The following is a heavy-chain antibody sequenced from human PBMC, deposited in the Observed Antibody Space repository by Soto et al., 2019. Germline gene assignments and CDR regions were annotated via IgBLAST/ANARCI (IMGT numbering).Heavy chain of an antibody. V-gene: IGHV3-13*01. CDR1: GFTFSSYD. CDR2: IGTAGDT. J-gene: IGHJ6*02. CDR3: ARAAGYSYGSYYYYYGMDV. Sequence: EVQLVESGGGLVQPGGSLRLSCAASGFTFSSYDMHWVRQATGKGLEWVSVIGTAGDTYYPGSVKGRFTISRENAKNSFYLQTNSLRAEDTAVYYCARAAGYSYGSYYYYYGMDVWGQGTTVTVSS. D-gene: IGHD5-18*01.